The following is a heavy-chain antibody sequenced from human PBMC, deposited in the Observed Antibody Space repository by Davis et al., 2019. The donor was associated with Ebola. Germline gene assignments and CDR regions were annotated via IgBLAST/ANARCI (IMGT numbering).Heavy chain of an antibody. CDR3: ARGGRNVDTAMITDY. CDR1: GFTVSSNY. J-gene: IGHJ4*02. CDR2: IYSGGST. V-gene: IGHV3-53*05. Sequence: PGGSLRLSCAASGFTVSSNYMSWVRQAPGKGLEWVSVIYSGGSTYYADSVKGRFTISRDNSKNTLYLQMNSLRAEDTAVYYCARGGRNVDTAMITDYWGQGTLVTVSS. D-gene: IGHD5-18*01.